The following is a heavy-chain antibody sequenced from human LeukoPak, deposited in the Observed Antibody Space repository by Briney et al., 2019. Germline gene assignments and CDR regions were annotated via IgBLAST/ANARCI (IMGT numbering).Heavy chain of an antibody. CDR2: LYSEGNT. V-gene: IGHV3-53*01. CDR3: ARGVEPLAANTLAY. J-gene: IGHJ4*02. CDR1: GFTVITND. D-gene: IGHD1-14*01. Sequence: HPGGSLRLSCAASGFTVITNDMTWVRQAPGKGLEWVSALYSEGNTKYADSVQGRFTISRDNSKNTLYLEMNSLSPDDTAVYYCARGVEPLAANTLAYWGQGTLVTVSS.